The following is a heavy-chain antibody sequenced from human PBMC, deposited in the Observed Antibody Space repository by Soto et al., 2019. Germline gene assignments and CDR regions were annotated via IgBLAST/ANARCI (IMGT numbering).Heavy chain of an antibody. Sequence: EVQLLESGGGLVQPGGSLRLSCVGSGFTFINYAMNWVRQTPGQGLEWVSGISGGGDRTFDAESVKGRFTISRDTSKNTVNLQMNSLRADDTAVYYCARKVLGSTSRPDWWYFDLWGRGTLVSVSS. CDR3: ARKVLGSTSRPDWWYFDL. D-gene: IGHD2-2*01. CDR2: ISGGGDRT. V-gene: IGHV3-23*01. CDR1: GFTFINYA. J-gene: IGHJ2*01.